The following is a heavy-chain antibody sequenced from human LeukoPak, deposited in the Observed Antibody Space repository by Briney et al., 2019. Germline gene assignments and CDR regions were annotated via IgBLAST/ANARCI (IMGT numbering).Heavy chain of an antibody. V-gene: IGHV4-59*01. CDR3: ASSTVTTLYYYYGMDV. J-gene: IGHJ6*02. CDR1: GRSISSYY. Sequence: PSATLSLTCTVSGRSISSYYWSWTRHPPGQGMEWIGYIYYSGSTNYNPPLKSRLTISVDTSKNQLSLKLSSVTAADTAVYYCASSTVTTLYYYYGMDVWGQGTTVTVSS. CDR2: IYYSGST. D-gene: IGHD4-17*01.